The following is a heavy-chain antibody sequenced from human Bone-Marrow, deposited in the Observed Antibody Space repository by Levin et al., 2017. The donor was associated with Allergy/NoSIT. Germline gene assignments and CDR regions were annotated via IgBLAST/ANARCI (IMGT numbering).Heavy chain of an antibody. J-gene: IGHJ4*02. V-gene: IGHV3-15*01. CDR2: IKRKTDGGTT. Sequence: GGSLRLSCAASGFPVSDAWMHWVRQAPGKGLEWVGRIKRKTDGGTTAYAVSVRGRFTISTDYSENTVSLQMNSLKTDDTALYYCATDDYGGNWGQGTQVTVSS. CDR1: GFPVSDAW. CDR3: ATDDYGGN. D-gene: IGHD4-23*01.